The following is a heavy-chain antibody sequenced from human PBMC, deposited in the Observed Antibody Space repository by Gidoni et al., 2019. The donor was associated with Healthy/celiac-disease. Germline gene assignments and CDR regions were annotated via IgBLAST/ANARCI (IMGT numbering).Heavy chain of an antibody. Sequence: QVQLQESGPGLVKPSATLSLTCPVSGGSVSSGSYYWSWIRQPPGKGLEWIGYIYYSGSTNYNPSLKSRVTISVDTSKNQFSLKLSSVTAADTAVYYCATIYYDILTGYYPPGEGVYDIWGQGTMVTVSS. V-gene: IGHV4-61*01. CDR2: IYYSGST. CDR1: GGSVSSGSYY. CDR3: ATIYYDILTGYYPPGEGVYDI. J-gene: IGHJ3*02. D-gene: IGHD3-9*01.